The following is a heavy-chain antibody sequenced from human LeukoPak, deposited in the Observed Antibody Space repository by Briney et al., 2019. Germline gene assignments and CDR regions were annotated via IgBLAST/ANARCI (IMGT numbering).Heavy chain of an antibody. V-gene: IGHV3-23*01. Sequence: QPGGSLRLSCAASGFTFSSYAMSWVRQAPGKGLEWVSAISGSGGSTYYADSVKGRFTISRDNSKNTLYLQMNSLRAEDTAVYYCAKDPTSFSIVVVPAVDYWGQGTLVTVSS. J-gene: IGHJ4*02. CDR1: GFTFSSYA. D-gene: IGHD2-2*01. CDR2: ISGSGGST. CDR3: AKDPTSFSIVVVPAVDY.